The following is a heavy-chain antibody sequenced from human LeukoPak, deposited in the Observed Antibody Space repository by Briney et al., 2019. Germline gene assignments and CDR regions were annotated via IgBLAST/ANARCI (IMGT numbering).Heavy chain of an antibody. Sequence: GGSLRLSCVASKFTFRNYAMGWVRQAPGKGLEWVSSISIDGDDTYHADSVKGRFTISRDNSKNTLYLQMNSLRAEDTAVYYCAKVPTITITYFDYWGQGTLVTVSS. CDR3: AKVPTITITYFDY. CDR2: ISIDGDDT. D-gene: IGHD3-10*01. V-gene: IGHV3-23*01. J-gene: IGHJ4*02. CDR1: KFTFRNYA.